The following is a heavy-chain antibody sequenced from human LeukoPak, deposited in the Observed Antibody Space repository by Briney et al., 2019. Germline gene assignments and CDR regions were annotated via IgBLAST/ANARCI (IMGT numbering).Heavy chain of an antibody. D-gene: IGHD3-22*01. J-gene: IGHJ4*02. Sequence: ASVKVSCKASGYTFTSYGISWVRQAPGQGLEWMGWISAYNGNTNYAQKLQGRVTMTTDTSTSTAYMELRSLRSDDTAVYYCARGGGPYYYDSGAPIPDYWGQGTLVTVSS. CDR2: ISAYNGNT. CDR3: ARGGGPYYYDSGAPIPDY. CDR1: GYTFTSYG. V-gene: IGHV1-18*01.